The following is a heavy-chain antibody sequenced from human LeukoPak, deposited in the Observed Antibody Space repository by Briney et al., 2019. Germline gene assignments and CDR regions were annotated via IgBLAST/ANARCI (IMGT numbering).Heavy chain of an antibody. D-gene: IGHD5-24*01. J-gene: IGHJ4*02. Sequence: PSETLSLTCTVSGGSISSGSYYWSWIRQPAGKRLEWIGRIYTSGSTNYNPSLQSRVTIPVDTSKNQFSLRLSSVTAADTAVYYCARLRWLQMHFDYWGQGTLVTVSS. CDR3: ARLRWLQMHFDY. V-gene: IGHV4-61*02. CDR2: IYTSGST. CDR1: GGSISSGSYY.